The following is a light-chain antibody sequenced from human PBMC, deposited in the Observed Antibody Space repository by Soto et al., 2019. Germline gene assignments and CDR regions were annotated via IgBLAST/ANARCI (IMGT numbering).Light chain of an antibody. V-gene: IGKV3-11*01. CDR2: DAS. Sequence: EIVVTQSPATLSLSPGERATLSCRASQSFNNYLAWYQQKPGQPPRLLIYDASIRATGIPARFTGSGSGTDFTITISRLEPEDFAVYYCQQRGSSPLSFGGGTKVEIK. J-gene: IGKJ4*01. CDR1: QSFNNY. CDR3: QQRGSSPLS.